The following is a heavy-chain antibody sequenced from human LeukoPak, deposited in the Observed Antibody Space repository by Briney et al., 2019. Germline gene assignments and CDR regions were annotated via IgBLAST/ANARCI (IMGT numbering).Heavy chain of an antibody. D-gene: IGHD3-16*01. V-gene: IGHV1-69*05. CDR1: GGTFSSYA. J-gene: IGHJ6*03. Sequence: SVKVSCKASGGTFSSYAISWVRQAPGQGLEWMGGIIPIFGTANYAQKFQGRVTITTDESTSTAYMELSSLRSEDTAVYYCARDRLFGYYMDVWGKGTTVTVSS. CDR3: ARDRLFGYYMDV. CDR2: IIPIFGTA.